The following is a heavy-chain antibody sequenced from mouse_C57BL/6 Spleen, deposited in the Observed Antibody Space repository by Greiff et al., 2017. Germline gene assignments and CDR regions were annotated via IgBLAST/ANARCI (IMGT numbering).Heavy chain of an antibody. CDR2: IRNKANGYTT. D-gene: IGHD1-1*01. CDR1: GFTFTDYY. CDR3: ARYLPPLFLEDWYFDV. Sequence: EVKLMESGGGLVQPGGSLSLSCAASGFTFTDYYMSWVRQPPGKALEWLGFIRNKANGYTTEYSASVKGRFTISRDNSQSILYLQMNALRAEDSATYYCARYLPPLFLEDWYFDVWGTGTTVTVSS. J-gene: IGHJ1*03. V-gene: IGHV7-3*01.